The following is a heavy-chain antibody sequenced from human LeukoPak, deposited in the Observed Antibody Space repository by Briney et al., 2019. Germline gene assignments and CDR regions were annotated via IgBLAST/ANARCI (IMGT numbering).Heavy chain of an antibody. V-gene: IGHV4-4*07. J-gene: IGHJ4*02. Sequence: SETLSLTCTVSGGSISSYYWSWIRQPAGKGLEWIGRIYTSGSTNYNPSLKSRVTISVDTSKNQFSLKLSSVTAADTAVYYCASLRSSGYYYGYFDYWGQGTLVTVSS. CDR3: ASLRSSGYYYGYFDY. CDR2: IYTSGST. D-gene: IGHD3-22*01. CDR1: GGSISSYY.